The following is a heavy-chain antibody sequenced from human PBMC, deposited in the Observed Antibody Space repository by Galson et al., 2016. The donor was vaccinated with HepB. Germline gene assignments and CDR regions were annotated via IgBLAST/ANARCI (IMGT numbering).Heavy chain of an antibody. CDR3: VILGSSSCY. D-gene: IGHD2-2*01. CDR1: GYIFTSYY. V-gene: IGHV1-46*01. CDR2: INPTDGGT. J-gene: IGHJ4*02. Sequence: SVKVSCKASGYIFTSYYFHWVRQAPGQGLEWMGVINPTDGGTVFAQKFQARVTVTRDTSTSTVYMELSSLRSEDTAVYYCVILGSSSCYWGQGTLVTVSS.